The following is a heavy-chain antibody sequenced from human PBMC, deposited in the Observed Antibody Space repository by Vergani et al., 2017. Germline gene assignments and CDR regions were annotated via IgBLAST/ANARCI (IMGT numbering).Heavy chain of an antibody. J-gene: IGHJ4*02. CDR1: GASINSDPYY. CDR3: ARLATVGGIDY. D-gene: IGHD2-15*01. CDR2: IWPTDNT. V-gene: IGHV4-61*02. Sequence: QVQLQESGPGLVTPSQTLSVTCTVSGASINSDPYYWTWVRQPAGKGLEWIGRIWPTDNTNYNPSLRSRVAISKDMSTNQVSLKLDSVTAADTAVYNCARLATVGGIDYWGQGILVTVSS.